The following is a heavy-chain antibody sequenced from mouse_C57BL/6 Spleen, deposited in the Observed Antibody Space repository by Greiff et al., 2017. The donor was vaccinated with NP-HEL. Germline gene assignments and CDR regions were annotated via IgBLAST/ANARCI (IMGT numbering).Heavy chain of an antibody. CDR1: GYAFSSSW. V-gene: IGHV1-82*01. CDR2: IYPGDGDT. CDR3: ATYGSSYGAMDY. J-gene: IGHJ4*01. Sequence: VKLMESAPELVKPGASVKISCKASGYAFSSSWMNWVKQRPGKGLEWIGRIYPGDGDTNYKGKFKGKATLTADNSSSTAYMQLSSLTSEDSAVYCCATYGSSYGAMDYWGQGTSVTVSS. D-gene: IGHD1-1*01.